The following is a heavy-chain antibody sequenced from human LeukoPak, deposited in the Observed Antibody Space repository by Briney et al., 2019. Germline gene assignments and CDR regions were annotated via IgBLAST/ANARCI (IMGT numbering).Heavy chain of an antibody. CDR1: GFTFSSYA. CDR2: ISGSGGST. CDR3: ARETFGTGTTSSAFDI. V-gene: IGHV3-23*01. Sequence: PGGSPRLSCAASGFTFSSYAMSWVRQAPGKGLEWVSAISGSGGSTYYADSVKGRFTISRDNSKNTLYLQMNSLRAEDTAVYYCARETFGTGTTSSAFDIWGQGTMVTVSS. J-gene: IGHJ3*02. D-gene: IGHD1-7*01.